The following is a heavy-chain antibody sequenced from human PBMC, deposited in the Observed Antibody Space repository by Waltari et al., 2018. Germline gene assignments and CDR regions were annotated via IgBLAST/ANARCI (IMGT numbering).Heavy chain of an antibody. Sequence: EVQLLESGGDLVQPEGSLRLACAASGIPFSNHAINWVRLAPATGLEWVPAFTVGDDTYYADSVKGRFTISGDTSKDTVYLQMNGLRADDTAVYYCATPFYNWDDPLHSWGPGTLVTVSS. V-gene: IGHV3-23*01. CDR2: FTVGDDT. CDR1: GIPFSNHA. CDR3: ATPFYNWDDPLHS. J-gene: IGHJ4*02. D-gene: IGHD1-20*01.